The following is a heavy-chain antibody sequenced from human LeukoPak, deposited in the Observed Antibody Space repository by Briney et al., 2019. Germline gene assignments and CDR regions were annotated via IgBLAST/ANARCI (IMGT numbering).Heavy chain of an antibody. Sequence: PGGSLRLSCAVSGFTFRAYGMHWVRQAPGKGLEWVAFIRYDGSNKYYADSVKGRFTISRDNSKNTLYLQMNSLRAEDTAVYYCAKDLGVVGEHPGPDYWGQGTLVTVSS. CDR2: IRYDGSNK. J-gene: IGHJ4*02. D-gene: IGHD2-2*01. CDR1: GFTFRAYG. CDR3: AKDLGVVGEHPGPDY. V-gene: IGHV3-30*02.